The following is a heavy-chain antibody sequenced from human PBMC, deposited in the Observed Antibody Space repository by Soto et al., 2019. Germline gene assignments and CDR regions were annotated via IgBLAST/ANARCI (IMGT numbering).Heavy chain of an antibody. Sequence: GGSLRLSCAASGFTFSSYGMHWVRQAPGKGLEWVAVIWYDGSNKYYADSVKGRFTISRDNSKNTLYLQMNSLRAEDTAVYYCARDGGWERYYYYGMDVWGQGTTVTVS. CDR3: ARDGGWERYYYYGMDV. D-gene: IGHD1-26*01. V-gene: IGHV3-33*01. J-gene: IGHJ6*02. CDR1: GFTFSSYG. CDR2: IWYDGSNK.